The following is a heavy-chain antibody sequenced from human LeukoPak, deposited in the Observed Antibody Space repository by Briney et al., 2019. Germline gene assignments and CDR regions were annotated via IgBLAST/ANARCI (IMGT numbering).Heavy chain of an antibody. V-gene: IGHV3-21*01. D-gene: IGHD1-7*01. Sequence: PGGSLRLSCAASGFTFSTYNMNWVRQAPGKGLEWVSSISDNSRYIYYADSVKGRFTISRDNAKNSLYLQMNSLRAEDTAVYYCAREGLELRFYYYYYMDVWGKGTTVTVSS. J-gene: IGHJ6*03. CDR3: AREGLELRFYYYYYMDV. CDR2: ISDNSRYI. CDR1: GFTFSTYN.